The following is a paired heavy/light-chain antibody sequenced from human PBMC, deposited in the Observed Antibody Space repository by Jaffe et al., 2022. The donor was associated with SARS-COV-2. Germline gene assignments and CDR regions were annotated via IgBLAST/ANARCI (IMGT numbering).Light chain of an antibody. Sequence: DIQMTQSPSSVSASVGDRVTITCRASQGISNWLAWYQQKPGKAPKLLIYAASSLQSGVPSRFSGSGSGTDFTLTISSLQPEDFATYYCQQANSFPFTFGPGTKVDIK. CDR2: AAS. V-gene: IGKV1-12*01. CDR3: QQANSFPFT. J-gene: IGKJ3*01. CDR1: QGISNW.
Heavy chain of an antibody. CDR2: IYWDDDK. D-gene: IGHD6-13*01. V-gene: IGHV2-5*02. J-gene: IGHJ5*02. CDR3: AHFLSGYSSSSRWFDP. CDR1: GFSLSTSGVA. Sequence: QITLKESGPTLVKPTQTLTLTCTFSGFSLSTSGVAVGWIRQPPGKALEWLALIYWDDDKRYSPSLKTRLTITKDTSKNQVVLTMTNMDPVDTATYYCAHFLSGYSSSSRWFDPWGQGTLVTVSS.